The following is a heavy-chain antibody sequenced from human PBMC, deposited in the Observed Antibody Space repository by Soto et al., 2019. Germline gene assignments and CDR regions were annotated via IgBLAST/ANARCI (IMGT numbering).Heavy chain of an antibody. V-gene: IGHV3-66*03. CDR1: GFIVSDTY. CDR3: AKEGHSGYDTVYYGMDV. Sequence: GGSLRLSCTASGFIVSDTYVNWVRQAPGKGLEWVSVISNRGDTHYADSVKGRFTISRDNSKNTLYLQMNSLRAEDTAVYYCAKEGHSGYDTVYYGMDVWGQGTTVTVSS. J-gene: IGHJ6*02. CDR2: ISNRGDT. D-gene: IGHD5-12*01.